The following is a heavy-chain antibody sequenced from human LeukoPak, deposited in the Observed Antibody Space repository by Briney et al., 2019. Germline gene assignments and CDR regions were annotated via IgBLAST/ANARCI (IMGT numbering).Heavy chain of an antibody. J-gene: IGHJ4*02. CDR3: AGGRGIVVVPAKRTRAPNSDLDY. CDR1: GGSFSGYY. V-gene: IGHV4-34*01. Sequence: PSETLSLTCAVYGGSFSGYYWSWIRQPPGKGLEWIGEINHSGSTNYNPSLKSRVTISVDTSKNQFSLKLSSVTAADTAVYYCAGGRGIVVVPAKRTRAPNSDLDYWGQGTLVTVSS. D-gene: IGHD3-22*01. CDR2: INHSGST.